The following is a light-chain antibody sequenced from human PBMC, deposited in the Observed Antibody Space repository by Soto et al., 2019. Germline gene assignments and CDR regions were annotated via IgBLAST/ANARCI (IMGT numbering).Light chain of an antibody. CDR3: QQYYTTLS. V-gene: IGKV4-1*01. CDR1: QSVLYNSDNKNY. J-gene: IGKJ4*01. Sequence: DIVMTQSPDSLAVSLGERATNNCKSSQSVLYNSDNKNYLAWYQQKAGQPPKLLIYWASTRDSGVPDRFSGSGSGADFTLTINNLQAEDVAVYYCQQYYTTLSFGGGTKVEIK. CDR2: WAS.